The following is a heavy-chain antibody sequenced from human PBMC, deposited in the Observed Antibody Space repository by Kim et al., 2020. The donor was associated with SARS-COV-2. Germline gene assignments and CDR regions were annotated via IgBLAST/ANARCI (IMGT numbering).Heavy chain of an antibody. D-gene: IGHD2-2*01. CDR1: GFAFSSYA. CDR2: ISGSGGST. V-gene: IGHV3-23*01. CDR3: AKDLAPLVPSSMDY. J-gene: IGHJ4*02. Sequence: GGSLRLSCAASGFAFSSYAMSWVRQAPGKGLEWVSAISGSGGSTYYADSVKGRFTISRDNSKNTLYLQMNSLRAEDTAVYYCAKDLAPLVPSSMDYWGQGTLVTVSS.